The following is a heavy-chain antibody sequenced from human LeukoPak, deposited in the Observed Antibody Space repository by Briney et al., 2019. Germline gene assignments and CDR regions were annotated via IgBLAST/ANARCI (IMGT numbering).Heavy chain of an antibody. V-gene: IGHV6-1*01. CDR2: TYYRSKWYN. CDR1: GDSVSSNSAA. D-gene: IGHD3-10*01. CDR3: ARSPFAYYGSGSPLTVDY. J-gene: IGHJ4*02. Sequence: SQTLSLTCAISGDSVSSNSAAWNWIRQSPSRGLEWLGRTYYRSKWYNDYAVSVKSRITINPDTSKNQFSLQLNSVTPEDTAVYYCARSPFAYYGSGSPLTVDYWGQGTLVTVSS.